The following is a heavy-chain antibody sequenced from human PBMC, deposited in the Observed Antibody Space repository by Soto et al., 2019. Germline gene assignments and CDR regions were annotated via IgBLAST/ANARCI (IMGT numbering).Heavy chain of an antibody. CDR1: GGSISSSSYY. J-gene: IGHJ6*02. CDR3: ARDTGYSSGWYGDKYGMDV. Sequence: SETLSLTCTVSGGSISSSSYYWGWIRQPPGKGLEWIGYIYYSGSTNYNPSLKSRVTISVDTSKNQFSLKLSSVTAADTAVYYCARDTGYSSGWYGDKYGMDVWGQGTTVTSP. D-gene: IGHD6-19*01. V-gene: IGHV4-61*01. CDR2: IYYSGST.